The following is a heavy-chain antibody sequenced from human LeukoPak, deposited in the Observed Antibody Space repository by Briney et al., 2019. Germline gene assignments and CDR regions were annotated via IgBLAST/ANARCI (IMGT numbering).Heavy chain of an antibody. CDR2: IHHSGRT. J-gene: IGHJ5*02. CDR1: GYSISSDYY. Sequence: SETLSLTCTVSGYSISSDYYWGWIRQPPGKGLEWIGSIHHSGRTYYNPSLKSRVTISVDTSKNQFSLKLSSVTAAVTAVYYCARDHLANLASRLFDPWGQGTLVTVSS. CDR3: ARDHLANLASRLFDP. V-gene: IGHV4-38-2*02. D-gene: IGHD3-3*01.